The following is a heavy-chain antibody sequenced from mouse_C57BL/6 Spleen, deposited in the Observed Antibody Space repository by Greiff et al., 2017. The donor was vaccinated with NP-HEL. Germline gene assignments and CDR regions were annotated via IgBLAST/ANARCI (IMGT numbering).Heavy chain of an antibody. CDR1: GYSFTDYN. D-gene: IGHD1-1*01. V-gene: IGHV1-39*01. CDR2: IHPNYGTT. CDR3: ARSITTVVATDY. Sequence: EVQLVESGPELVKPGASVKISCKASGYSFTDYNMHWVKQSTGQSLEWIGVIHPNYGTTSYNQKFTGKATLTVDQSSITAYMQLNSVTTEDSAVYYCARSITTVVATDYWGQGTTLTVSS. J-gene: IGHJ2*01.